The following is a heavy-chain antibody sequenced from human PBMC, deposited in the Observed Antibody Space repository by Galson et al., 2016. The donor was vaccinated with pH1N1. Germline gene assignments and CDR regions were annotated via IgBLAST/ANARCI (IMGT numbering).Heavy chain of an antibody. Sequence: SLRLSCAASGSNSDYNMNWVRLAPGKGLEWVSSISGSGGRKHYADSVQGRFIISRDNSKNTLYLQMNSLRAGDTALYFCAKGGYGDYGLDVFAIWGQGTMVIVSS. V-gene: IGHV3-23*01. J-gene: IGHJ3*02. D-gene: IGHD4-17*01. CDR1: GSNSDYN. CDR2: ISGSGGRK. CDR3: AKGGYGDYGLDVFAI.